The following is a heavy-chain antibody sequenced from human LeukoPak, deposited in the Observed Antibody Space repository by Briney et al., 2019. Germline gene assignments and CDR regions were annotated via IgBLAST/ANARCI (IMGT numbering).Heavy chain of an antibody. CDR2: MSGSGGGT. CDR3: AKFPQLVQFDY. V-gene: IGHV3-23*01. Sequence: VGSLSLSRALSGFAFSSYVMSSVRQAAGQGVGWVSAMSGSGGGTYYADSVTGRFTISRDNSKNTPSLQISSLRADATAVFYLAKFPQLVQFDYWGQGTLHTVSS. D-gene: IGHD1-1*01. CDR1: GFAFSSYV. J-gene: IGHJ4*02.